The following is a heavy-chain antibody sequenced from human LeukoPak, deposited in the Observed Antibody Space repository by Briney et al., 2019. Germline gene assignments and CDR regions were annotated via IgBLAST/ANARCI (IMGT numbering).Heavy chain of an antibody. CDR2: ISYDGSDK. V-gene: IGHV3-30-3*01. Sequence: GTSLRLSCAASGFTFSSYAMHWVRQAPGKGLEWVAVISYDGSDKYYAGSVKGRFTVSRDNSKNTLYLQMNSLRPDDTALYYCAREDHDYICRPWGQGTLVTVSS. D-gene: IGHD4-11*01. CDR1: GFTFSSYA. J-gene: IGHJ4*02. CDR3: AREDHDYICRP.